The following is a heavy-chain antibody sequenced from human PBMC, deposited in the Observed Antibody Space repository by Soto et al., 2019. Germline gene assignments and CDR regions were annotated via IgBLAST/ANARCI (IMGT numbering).Heavy chain of an antibody. CDR2: INPNSGGT. CDR3: ARDSSGWYFDY. V-gene: IGHV1-2*04. D-gene: IGHD6-19*01. CDR1: GYTFTSYD. Sequence: ASVKVSCKASGYTFTSYDINWVRQATGQGLEWMGWINPNSGGTNYAQKFQGWVTMTRDTSISTAYMELSRLRSDDTAVYYCARDSSGWYFDYWGQGTLVTVSS. J-gene: IGHJ4*02.